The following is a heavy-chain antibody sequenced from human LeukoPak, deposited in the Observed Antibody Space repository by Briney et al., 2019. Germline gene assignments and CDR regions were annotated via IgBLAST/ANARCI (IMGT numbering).Heavy chain of an antibody. V-gene: IGHV4-59*05. J-gene: IGHJ4*02. CDR3: ARDDVRGFY. CDR1: GGSISSYY. Sequence: PSETLSLTCTVSGGSISSYYWSWIRQPPGKGLEWIGSIFYSGSTYYNPSLKSRVAISVDTSRNQFSLKLSSVTAADTAVYYCARDDVRGFYWGQGTLVTVSS. CDR2: IFYSGST. D-gene: IGHD3-3*01.